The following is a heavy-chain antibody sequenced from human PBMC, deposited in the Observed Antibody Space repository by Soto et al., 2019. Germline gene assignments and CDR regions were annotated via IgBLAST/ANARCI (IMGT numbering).Heavy chain of an antibody. CDR2: VGGGGGGT. CDR3: ATCFTRSGYVCFFDY. CDR1: GFSFSNYA. D-gene: IGHD5-12*01. Sequence: EVQLLESGGGLVQPGGSLRLSCAASGFSFSNYAMSWVRQAPGKGLEWVSGVGGGGGGTYYSDSVKGRFTISRDNSKNTVYLQMNSLRAEDTAVYYCATCFTRSGYVCFFDYWGQGTLVTVSS. V-gene: IGHV3-23*01. J-gene: IGHJ4*02.